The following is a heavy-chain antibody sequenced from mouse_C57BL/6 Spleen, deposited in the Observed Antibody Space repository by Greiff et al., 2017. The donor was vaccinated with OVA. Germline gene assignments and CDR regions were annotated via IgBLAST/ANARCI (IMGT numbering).Heavy chain of an antibody. D-gene: IGHD2-13*01. CDR2: INPNNGGT. J-gene: IGHJ4*01. V-gene: IGHV1-18*01. CDR1: GYTFTDYN. CDR3: ARGDIAMDY. Sequence: VQLQQSGPELVKPGASVKIPCKASGYTFTDYNMDWVKQSHGKSLEWIGDINPNNGGTNYNQKFKGKATLTVDKSSSTAYMELRSLTSEDTAFYYCARGDIAMDYWGQGTSVTVSS.